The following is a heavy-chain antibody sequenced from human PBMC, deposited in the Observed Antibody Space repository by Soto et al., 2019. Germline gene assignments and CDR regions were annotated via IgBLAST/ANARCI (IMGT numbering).Heavy chain of an antibody. V-gene: IGHV4-34*01. CDR3: ARGGSSDWQVAFDI. CDR1: DGYFSTYY. Sequence: SETLSLTXAVDDGYFSTYYWNWIRQSPGKGLEWIGKINYSGSNNYNPSLKSRVTISIDMSKNQVSLKLTSVTAADTAVYFCARGGSSDWQVAFDIWGQGTTVTVS. CDR2: INYSGSN. J-gene: IGHJ3*02. D-gene: IGHD6-19*01.